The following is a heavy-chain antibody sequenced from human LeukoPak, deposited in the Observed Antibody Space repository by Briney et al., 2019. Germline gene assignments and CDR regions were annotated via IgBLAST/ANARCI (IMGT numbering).Heavy chain of an antibody. D-gene: IGHD4-23*01. V-gene: IGHV4-4*07. CDR1: GGSISSYY. J-gene: IGHJ4*02. CDR3: ASSNDYGGNSSDY. CDR2: IYTSGST. Sequence: SETLSLTCTVFGGSISSYYWGWIRQPAGKGLEWIGRIYTSGSTKYNPSLKSRVTMSIDTSKNQFSLKLSSVTAADTAVYYCASSNDYGGNSSDYWGQGTLVTVSS.